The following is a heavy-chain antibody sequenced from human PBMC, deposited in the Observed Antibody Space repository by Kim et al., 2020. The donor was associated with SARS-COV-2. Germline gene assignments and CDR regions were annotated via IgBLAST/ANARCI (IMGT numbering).Heavy chain of an antibody. CDR2: ISDSGTNT. CDR3: TRDRGSSY. V-gene: IGHV3-23*01. J-gene: IGHJ4*02. D-gene: IGHD6-6*01. Sequence: GGSLRLSCAASGFTFSSYTMSWVRQVPGKGLEWVSAISDSGTNTYYTDSVKGRFTISRDNSKNTLYVQMNSLRAEDTAVYYCTRDRGSSYWGQGPLLTVSS. CDR1: GFTFSSYT.